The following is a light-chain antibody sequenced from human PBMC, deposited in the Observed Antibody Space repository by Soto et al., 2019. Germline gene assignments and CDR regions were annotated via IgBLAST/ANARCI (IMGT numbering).Light chain of an antibody. CDR3: QQYNSYSYT. CDR2: DAS. V-gene: IGKV1-5*01. Sequence: DIQMTQSPSTLSASVGDRVTITCRASQSISSWLAWYQQKPGKAPKLLIYDASSLESGVPSRFRGSGSETEFPLTISRRQPDDFAAYYRQQYNSYSYTFGQGTKLEIK. J-gene: IGKJ2*01. CDR1: QSISSW.